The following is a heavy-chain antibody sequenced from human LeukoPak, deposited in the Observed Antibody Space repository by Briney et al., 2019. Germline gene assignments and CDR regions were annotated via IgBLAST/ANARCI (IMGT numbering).Heavy chain of an antibody. J-gene: IGHJ4*02. V-gene: IGHV2-5*02. D-gene: IGHD3-10*01. CDR3: TVSLGRGVVFDK. Sequence: KWSGPTLVNPTQTLTLTCTFSGFSLSTSGVAVGWIRQPPGKALEWLALIYWDDDKRYSPSLKGRLTITKDTSKNQVLLTMTNVDPVDTATYFCTVSLGRGVVFDKWGQGTQVTVSS. CDR2: IYWDDDK. CDR1: GFSLSTSGVA.